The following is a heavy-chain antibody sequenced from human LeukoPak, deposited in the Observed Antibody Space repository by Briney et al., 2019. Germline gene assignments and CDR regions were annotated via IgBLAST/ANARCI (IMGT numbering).Heavy chain of an antibody. D-gene: IGHD3-9*01. V-gene: IGHV3-30*04. CDR3: AKAESPDILSGYYRSYFDH. CDR2: ISYGGTTK. Sequence: PGGSLRPSCEASGFTFSSSAMHWVRQAPGRGLEWVAVISYGGTTKIYAESVKGRFTISRDNSKDTLYLQMNSLTTEDTAVYYCAKAESPDILSGYYRSYFDHWGQGTLVTVSS. J-gene: IGHJ4*02. CDR1: GFTFSSSA.